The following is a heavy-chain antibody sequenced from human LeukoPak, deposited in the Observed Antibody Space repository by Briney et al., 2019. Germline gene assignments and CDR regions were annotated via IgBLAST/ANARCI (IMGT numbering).Heavy chain of an antibody. CDR1: GGSVSSGSYY. V-gene: IGHV4-61*01. Sequence: SETLSLTCTVSGGSVSSGSYYWSWIRQPPGKGLEWIGYIYYSGSTNYNPSLKSRVTISVDPSKNQFSLKLSSVTAADTAVYYCAREFPDCSGGSCYSWFDPWGQGTLVTVSS. J-gene: IGHJ5*02. CDR3: AREFPDCSGGSCYSWFDP. D-gene: IGHD2-15*01. CDR2: IYYSGST.